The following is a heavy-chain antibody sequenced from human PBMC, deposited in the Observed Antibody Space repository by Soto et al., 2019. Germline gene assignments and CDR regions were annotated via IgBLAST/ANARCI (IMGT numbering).Heavy chain of an antibody. CDR1: GFSLSTSGMC. Sequence: SGPTLVNPTQTLTLTCTFSGFSLSTSGMCVSWIRQPPGKALEWLARIDWDDDKYYSTSLKTRLTISKDTSRNQVVLTMTNMDPVDTATYYCARITRGYDYRGTYYFDYWGQGALVTVSS. CDR2: IDWDDDK. J-gene: IGHJ4*02. D-gene: IGHD5-12*01. V-gene: IGHV2-70*11. CDR3: ARITRGYDYRGTYYFDY.